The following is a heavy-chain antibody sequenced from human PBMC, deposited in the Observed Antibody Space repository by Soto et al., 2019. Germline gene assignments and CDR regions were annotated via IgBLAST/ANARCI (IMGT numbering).Heavy chain of an antibody. CDR3: ATRYCSGGSCKIWFDP. J-gene: IGHJ5*02. V-gene: IGHV1-24*01. Sequence: ASVPVSCTVSGYTLTALYMHWVRQAPGKGLEWMGGFDPEDGETIYAQKFQGRATMTEDTSTDTAYMELSSLRSEDTAVYYCATRYCSGGSCKIWFDPWGQGTLVTVSS. CDR2: FDPEDGET. CDR1: GYTLTALY. D-gene: IGHD2-15*01.